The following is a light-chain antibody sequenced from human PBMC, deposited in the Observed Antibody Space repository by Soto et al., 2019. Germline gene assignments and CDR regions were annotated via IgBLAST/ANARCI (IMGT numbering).Light chain of an antibody. CDR1: SSDVGGYNY. Sequence: QSALTQPRSVSGSPGQSVTISCTGTSSDVGGYNYVSWYQQHPGKAPKLMIYEVTNRPSGVSNRFSGSKSGNTASLTISGLQAEDEADYYCSPYTSSGTVFGGGTKLTVL. V-gene: IGLV2-14*01. CDR3: SPYTSSGTV. J-gene: IGLJ2*01. CDR2: EVT.